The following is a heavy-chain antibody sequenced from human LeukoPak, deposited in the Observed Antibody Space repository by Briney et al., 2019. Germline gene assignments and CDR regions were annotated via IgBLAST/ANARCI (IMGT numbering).Heavy chain of an antibody. D-gene: IGHD5-18*01. CDR2: INPNSGGT. J-gene: IGHJ5*02. Sequence: ASVKVSCKASGYTFTGYYMHWVRQAPGQGLEWMGWINPNSGGTNYAQKFQGRVTMSRDTSISTAYMELSRLRSDDTAVYYCARLGYGDNGFDPWGHGTLVTVSS. CDR1: GYTFTGYY. CDR3: ARLGYGDNGFDP. V-gene: IGHV1-2*02.